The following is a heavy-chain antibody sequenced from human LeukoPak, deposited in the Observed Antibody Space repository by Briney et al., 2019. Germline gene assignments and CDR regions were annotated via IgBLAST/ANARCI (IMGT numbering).Heavy chain of an antibody. CDR1: GFTFSSSW. CDR3: ARDTVGVTDY. V-gene: IGHV3-7*01. D-gene: IGHD1-26*01. J-gene: IGHJ4*02. Sequence: GGSLRLSCAASGFTFSSSWMSWVRQAPGKGLEWVTNIKPDGSERYYVDSVKGRFTISRDNAKNSLYLQMNSLRAEDTALYYCARDTVGVTDYWGQGTLVTVSS. CDR2: IKPDGSER.